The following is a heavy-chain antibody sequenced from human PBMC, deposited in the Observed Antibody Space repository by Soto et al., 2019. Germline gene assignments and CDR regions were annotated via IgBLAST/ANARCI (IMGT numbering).Heavy chain of an antibody. Sequence: SETLSLTCTVSGGSISSYYWSWIRQPPGKGLEWIGYIYYSGSTNYNPSLKSRVTISVDTSKNQFSLKLSSVTAADTAVYYCARVEMTTVSAFDYWGQGTLVTVSS. CDR3: ARVEMTTVSAFDY. V-gene: IGHV4-59*01. J-gene: IGHJ4*02. CDR1: GGSISSYY. CDR2: IYYSGST. D-gene: IGHD4-4*01.